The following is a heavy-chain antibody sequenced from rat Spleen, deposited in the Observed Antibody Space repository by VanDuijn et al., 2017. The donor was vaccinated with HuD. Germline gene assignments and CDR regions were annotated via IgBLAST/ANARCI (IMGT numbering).Heavy chain of an antibody. D-gene: IGHD1-9*01. J-gene: IGHJ3*01. Sequence: EVQLAGSGGGLVQPGRSLKLSCAASGFTFSDYYMAWVRQAPTKGLEWVASISYYGGSAYYRDSGKGRFTVSRDNASSSLYLLMDSLRTEDPVTYYCTTGGYYRYTYGFAYWGQGTLVTDSS. CDR3: TTGGYYRYTYGFAY. CDR2: ISYYGGSA. V-gene: IGHV5-20*01. CDR1: GFTFSDYY.